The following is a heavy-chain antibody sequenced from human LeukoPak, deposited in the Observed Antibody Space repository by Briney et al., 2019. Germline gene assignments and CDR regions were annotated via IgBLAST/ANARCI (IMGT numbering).Heavy chain of an antibody. CDR1: GGSISSYY. D-gene: IGHD4/OR15-4a*01. CDR3: ASRSYLVHAFDI. CDR2: IYTSGST. Sequence: SETLSLTCTVSGGSISSYYWSWIRQPAGKGLEWIGRIYTSGSTNHNPSLKSRVTISVDTSKNQFSLKLSSVTAADTAVYYCASRSYLVHAFDIWGQGTMVTVSS. V-gene: IGHV4-4*07. J-gene: IGHJ3*02.